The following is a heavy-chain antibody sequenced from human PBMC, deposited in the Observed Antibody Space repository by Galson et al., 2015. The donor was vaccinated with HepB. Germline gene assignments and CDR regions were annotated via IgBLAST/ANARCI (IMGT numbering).Heavy chain of an antibody. D-gene: IGHD6-13*01. CDR3: AKDRLLSPFYSSTPHY. J-gene: IGHJ4*02. CDR2: ISGGGGTT. Sequence: SLRLSCAASGFTFNNYAMSWVRQAPGKGLEWVSTISGGGGTTDYAGSVKGRFTISRDNSNNMLYLQINSLRAEDTALYYCAKDRLLSPFYSSTPHYWGQGTLVTVSS. V-gene: IGHV3-23*01. CDR1: GFTFNNYA.